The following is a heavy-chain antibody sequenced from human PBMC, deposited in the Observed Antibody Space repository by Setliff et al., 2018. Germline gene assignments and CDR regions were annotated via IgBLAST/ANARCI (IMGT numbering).Heavy chain of an antibody. V-gene: IGHV4-59*01. CDR2: IYYSGST. J-gene: IGHJ4*02. CDR3: AKGRGEMDS. D-gene: IGHD3-10*01. Sequence: SETLSLICSVSGDSMSFSYWSWIRQPPGKGLEWICYIYYSGSTDSHPSLKSRVSISIDTSKNQFSLNVRSVTAADTAIYYCAKGRGEMDSWGQGILVTVSS. CDR1: GDSMSFSY.